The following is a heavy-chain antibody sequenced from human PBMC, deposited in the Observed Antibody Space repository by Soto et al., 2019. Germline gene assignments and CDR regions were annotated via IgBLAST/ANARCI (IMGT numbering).Heavy chain of an antibody. V-gene: IGHV6-1*01. Sequence: QVQLQQSGPGLVKPSQTLSVTCVISGDSVSSNSAAWNWIRQSPSRGLEWLGRTYYRSKWYSDYAATVESRITVNPDTSKNHFSLQLNSVTHEDTAVYYCARGEQYSGRIFDYWGQGTLVTVTS. CDR2: TYYRSKWYS. CDR1: GDSVSSNSAA. J-gene: IGHJ4*02. D-gene: IGHD1-26*01. CDR3: ARGEQYSGRIFDY.